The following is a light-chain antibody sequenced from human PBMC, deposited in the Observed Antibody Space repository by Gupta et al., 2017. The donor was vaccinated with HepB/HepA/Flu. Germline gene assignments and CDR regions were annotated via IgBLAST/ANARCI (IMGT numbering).Light chain of an antibody. Sequence: VMTQSPLSLPVTPGEPASISCRASQSLLDSNGYNYLDWYLQKPGQSPQPLIYLASKRASGVPDRFSGSGSGTEFTLRISRVEAEDVGVYYCMQDLQRPTFGQGTKVEIK. CDR1: QSLLDSNGYNY. CDR3: MQDLQRPT. V-gene: IGKV2-28*01. J-gene: IGKJ1*01. CDR2: LAS.